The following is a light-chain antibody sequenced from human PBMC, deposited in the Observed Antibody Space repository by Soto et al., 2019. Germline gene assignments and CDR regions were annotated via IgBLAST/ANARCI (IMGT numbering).Light chain of an antibody. V-gene: IGKV3-15*01. Sequence: EIVMTQSPAPLSVSPGGWATLSCRASQSVSSNLAWYQQKPGQAPRLLIYDASTRAPGIPARFSGSGSGTEFTRTISSLQSEDCAVYYCQQYSAWWTFGQGTTVEIK. CDR2: DAS. CDR3: QQYSAWWT. CDR1: QSVSSN. J-gene: IGKJ1*01.